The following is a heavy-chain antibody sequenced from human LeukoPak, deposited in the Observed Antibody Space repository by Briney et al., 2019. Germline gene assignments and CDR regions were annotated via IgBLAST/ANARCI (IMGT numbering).Heavy chain of an antibody. Sequence: SETLSLTCTVSGGSISGYYWSWIRQPPGKGLEWIGCIYYSGSTNYNPSLRSRVTISVDTSKNQFSLKLNSVTAADTAVYYCARVYPATNTALDYWGQGTLVTVSP. V-gene: IGHV4-59*01. CDR1: GGSISGYY. D-gene: IGHD1/OR15-1a*01. CDR2: IYYSGST. CDR3: ARVYPATNTALDY. J-gene: IGHJ4*02.